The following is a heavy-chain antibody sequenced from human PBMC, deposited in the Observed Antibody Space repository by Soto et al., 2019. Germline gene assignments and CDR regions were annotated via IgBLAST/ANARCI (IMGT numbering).Heavy chain of an antibody. Sequence: PPGQGLQWIGYIYSSGLTYYTXXPKRRVTISVDTSKNQSSLRLSSVTAADTAVYYRARGRVGVADALDIWGQGTMVTVSS. CDR3: ARGRVGVADALDI. D-gene: IGHD2-15*01. V-gene: IGHV4-30-4*01. J-gene: IGHJ3*02. CDR2: IYSSGLT.